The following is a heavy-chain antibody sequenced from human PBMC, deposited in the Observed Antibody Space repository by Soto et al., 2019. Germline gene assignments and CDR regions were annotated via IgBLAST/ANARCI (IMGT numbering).Heavy chain of an antibody. Sequence: QVQLVESGGGVVQPGRSLRLSCAASGFTFSSYGMHWVRQAPGKGLEWVAVIWYDGSNKYYADSVKGRFTISRDNSKNTLYLQMNSLRAEDTAVYYCARGGYCSGGSCYSRGNDYWGQGTLVTVCS. CDR2: IWYDGSNK. V-gene: IGHV3-33*01. CDR3: ARGGYCSGGSCYSRGNDY. J-gene: IGHJ4*02. D-gene: IGHD2-15*01. CDR1: GFTFSSYG.